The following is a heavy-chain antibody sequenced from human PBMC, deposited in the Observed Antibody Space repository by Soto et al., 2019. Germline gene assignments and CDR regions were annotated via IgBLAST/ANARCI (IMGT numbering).Heavy chain of an antibody. CDR2: ITNKISGQIK. Sequence: GGSLRLSCAASGFTFSDHYMDWVRQAPGKGLEWVGRITNKISGQIKVYAASVKGRFTISGDNLQNSLYLQMNSLKIGDTAVYYCARGHQSVDRWGQGTMVTASS. J-gene: IGHJ3*01. CDR1: GFTFSDHY. CDR3: ARGHQSVDR. V-gene: IGHV3-72*01.